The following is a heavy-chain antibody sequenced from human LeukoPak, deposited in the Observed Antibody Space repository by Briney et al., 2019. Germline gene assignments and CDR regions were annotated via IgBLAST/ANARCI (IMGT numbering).Heavy chain of an antibody. D-gene: IGHD2-2*01. V-gene: IGHV5-51*01. Sequence: GESLKISCKGSGYSFTSYWIGWVRQMPGKGLEWMGVIYPGDSDTRYSPSFQGQVTISADKSISTAYLQWSSLRAEDTAVYYCAGYCSSTSCYLGGFDPWGQGTLVTVSS. J-gene: IGHJ5*02. CDR2: IYPGDSDT. CDR1: GYSFTSYW. CDR3: AGYCSSTSCYLGGFDP.